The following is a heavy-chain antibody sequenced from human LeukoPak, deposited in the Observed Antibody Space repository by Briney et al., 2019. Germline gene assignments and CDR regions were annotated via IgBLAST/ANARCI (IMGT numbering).Heavy chain of an antibody. Sequence: SETLSLTCTVSGDSITNYFWSWIRQPPGKGLEWIGYIYYTGNTNYKPSLKSRVTISVDTPTNQFSLRLRSVTAANTAVYYCARGRVAYSAYYFDYWGRGTLVTVSS. J-gene: IGHJ4*02. CDR2: IYYTGNT. CDR3: ARGRVAYSAYYFDY. V-gene: IGHV4-59*01. CDR1: GDSITNYF. D-gene: IGHD2-15*01.